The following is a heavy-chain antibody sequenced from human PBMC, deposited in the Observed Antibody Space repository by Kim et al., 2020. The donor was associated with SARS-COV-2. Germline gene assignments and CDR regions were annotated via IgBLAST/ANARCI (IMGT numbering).Heavy chain of an antibody. CDR2: ISGGST. Sequence: GGSLRLSCAASGFTVSSNEMSWVRQAPGKGLEWVSSISGGSTYYADSRKGRFTISRDNSKNTLHLQMNSLRAEDTAVYYCKKVLVSPRPWSCSGGSCYEGPNDYWGQGTLVTVSS. V-gene: IGHV3-66*01. D-gene: IGHD2-15*01. J-gene: IGHJ4*02. CDR1: GFTVSSNE. CDR3: KKVLVSPRPWSCSGGSCYEGPNDY.